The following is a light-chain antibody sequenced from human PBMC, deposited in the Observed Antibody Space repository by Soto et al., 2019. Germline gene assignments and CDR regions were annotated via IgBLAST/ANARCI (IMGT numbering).Light chain of an antibody. V-gene: IGKV3-15*01. CDR3: HQANNSSSDT. J-gene: IGKJ2*01. CDR1: QTLSNN. Sequence: EILMTQSPATVSVSPGETATISCRASQTLSNNLAWYQQKPGQAPRLLIYAASTMPTGLPSRFSGSGSGTEFTLTISSLQSEDFAVYFCHQANNSSSDTFGQGTKLEIK. CDR2: AAS.